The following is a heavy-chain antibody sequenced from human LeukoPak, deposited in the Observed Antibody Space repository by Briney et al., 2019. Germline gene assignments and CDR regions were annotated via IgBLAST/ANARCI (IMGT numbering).Heavy chain of an antibody. V-gene: IGHV4-34*01. CDR3: ARGTPGRYCSGGSCQTNFDY. Sequence: SETLSLTCAVYGGSFSGYYWSWIRQLPGKGLEWIGEINHSGSTNYNPSLKSRVTISVDTSKNQFSLKLSSVTAADTAVYYCARGTPGRYCSGGSCQTNFDYWGQGTLVTVSS. J-gene: IGHJ4*02. D-gene: IGHD2-15*01. CDR2: INHSGST. CDR1: GGSFSGYY.